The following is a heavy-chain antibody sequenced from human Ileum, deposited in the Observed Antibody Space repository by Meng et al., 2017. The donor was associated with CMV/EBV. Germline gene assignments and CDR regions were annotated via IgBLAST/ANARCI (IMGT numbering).Heavy chain of an antibody. CDR2: VSGSSITT. J-gene: IGHJ4*03. CDR1: GFTFSSYA. V-gene: IGHV3-23*01. Sequence: EVQLLESGGDLVQPGGSLRLSCVGSGFTFSSYALSWVRQAPGKGLEWVSTVSGSSITTYYADSVKGRFTISRDNYNDILSLEMNSVRVEDTALYYCVKDHKDWGHGTLVTVSS. CDR3: VKDHKD.